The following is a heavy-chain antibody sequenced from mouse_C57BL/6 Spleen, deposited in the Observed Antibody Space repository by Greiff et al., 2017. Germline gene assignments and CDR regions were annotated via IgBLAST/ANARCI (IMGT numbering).Heavy chain of an antibody. V-gene: IGHV1-81*01. Sequence: QVQLKESGAELARPGASVKLSCKASGYTFTSSGISWVKQRTGQGLEWIGEIYPRSGNTYYNEKFKGKATLTADKSYSTASMELRSLTTEDSAVFFGARDGYDVGGCCDYWGQGTTLTVSS. CDR2: IYPRSGNT. CDR3: ARDGYDVGGCCDY. J-gene: IGHJ2*01. D-gene: IGHD2-2*01. CDR1: GYTFTSSG.